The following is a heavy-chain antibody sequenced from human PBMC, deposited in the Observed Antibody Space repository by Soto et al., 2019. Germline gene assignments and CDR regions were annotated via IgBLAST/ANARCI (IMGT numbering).Heavy chain of an antibody. CDR3: ARDLGRVDSGSAGIFDY. J-gene: IGHJ4*02. CDR1: GFTFSSYA. D-gene: IGHD1-26*01. V-gene: IGHV3-30-3*01. CDR2: ISYDGSNK. Sequence: GGSLRLSCAASGFTFSSYAMHWVRQAPGKGLEWVAVISYDGSNKYYADSVKGRFTISRDNSKNTLYLQMNSLRAEDTAVYYCARDLGRVDSGSAGIFDYWGQGTLVTVSS.